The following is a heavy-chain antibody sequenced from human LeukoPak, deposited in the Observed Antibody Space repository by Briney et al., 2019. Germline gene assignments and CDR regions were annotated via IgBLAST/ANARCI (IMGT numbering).Heavy chain of an antibody. CDR2: ISADGSST. J-gene: IGHJ4*02. CDR3: ARALRIAVVDY. D-gene: IGHD2-15*01. Sequence: PGGSLRLSCAASGFTFSTYWMHWVRQAPGKGLAWVSRISADGSSTYYADSVRGRFTISRDNGKNTLYLQMNSLGAEDTAVYYCARALRIAVVDYWGQGTLVTVSS. CDR1: GFTFSTYW. V-gene: IGHV3-74*01.